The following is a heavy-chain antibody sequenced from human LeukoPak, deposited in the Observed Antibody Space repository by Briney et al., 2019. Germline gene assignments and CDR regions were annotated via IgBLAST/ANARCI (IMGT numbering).Heavy chain of an antibody. Sequence: SETLSLTCTVSGDSISSDSYSWGWIRQPPEKRLEWVGTIYYSGTTYYNPSLTSRVTISVDTSKNQFSLKLTSVTAADTAVYYCARHYDFWSGYSRYYYMDVWGKGTTVIVS. CDR2: IYYSGTT. J-gene: IGHJ6*03. CDR1: GDSISSDSYS. V-gene: IGHV4-39*01. CDR3: ARHYDFWSGYSRYYYMDV. D-gene: IGHD3-3*01.